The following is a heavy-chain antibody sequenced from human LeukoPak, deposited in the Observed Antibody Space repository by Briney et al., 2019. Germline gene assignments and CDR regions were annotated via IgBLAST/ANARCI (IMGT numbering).Heavy chain of an antibody. D-gene: IGHD5-24*01. CDR2: INPNTGGT. CDR1: GYTFTGYH. J-gene: IGHJ3*02. Sequence: ASVKVSCKVFGYTFTGYHIHWVRQAPEQGLEWMGRINPNTGGTNYAQKFQGRVTMTRDTSVSTAYMELSRLTSDDTAVYYCARGEVEMATVGDDSFDIWGQGTMVAVYS. V-gene: IGHV1-2*06. CDR3: ARGEVEMATVGDDSFDI.